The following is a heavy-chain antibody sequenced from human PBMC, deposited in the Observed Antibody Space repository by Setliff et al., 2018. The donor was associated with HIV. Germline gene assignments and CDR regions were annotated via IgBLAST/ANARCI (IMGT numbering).Heavy chain of an antibody. D-gene: IGHD3-9*01. J-gene: IGHJ4*02. V-gene: IGHV3-23*01. CDR3: AKDKYYDILTGYFTD. Sequence: PGGSLRLSCAASGFTFSNYVINWVRQAPGKGLEWISGISGSGVNSYYADSVTGRCTISRDDAKNSVYLQMSGLRAEDTAIYYCAKDKYYDILTGYFTDWGQGTLVTSPQ. CDR2: ISGSGVNS. CDR1: GFTFSNYV.